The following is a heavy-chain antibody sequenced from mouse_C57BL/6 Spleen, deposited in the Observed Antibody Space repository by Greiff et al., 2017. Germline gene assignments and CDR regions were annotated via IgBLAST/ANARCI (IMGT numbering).Heavy chain of an antibody. CDR1: GYTFTSYW. CDR2: IDPSDSET. D-gene: IGHD1-1*01. CDR3: ARYAPADYYGSKYYYAMDY. V-gene: IGHV1-52*01. Sequence: QVQLQQPGAELVRPGSSVKLSCKASGYTFTSYWMHWVKQRPIQGLEWIGNIDPSDSETHYNQKFKDKATLTVDKSSSTAYMQLSSLTSEDSAVYYCARYAPADYYGSKYYYAMDYWGQGTSVTVSS. J-gene: IGHJ4*01.